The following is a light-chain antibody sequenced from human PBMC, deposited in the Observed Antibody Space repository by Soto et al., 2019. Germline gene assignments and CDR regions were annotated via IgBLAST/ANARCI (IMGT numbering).Light chain of an antibody. J-gene: IGLJ1*01. CDR3: SSYAGSNNPNFV. Sequence: QSVLTQPPSASGSPGQSVTISCTGTSSDVVGYNYVSWYQQHPGKAPKLMIYEVNKRPSGVPDRFSGSKSGNTASPTVSGLQAEDEADYYCSSYAGSNNPNFVFGTGTKVTVL. CDR2: EVN. CDR1: SSDVVGYNY. V-gene: IGLV2-8*01.